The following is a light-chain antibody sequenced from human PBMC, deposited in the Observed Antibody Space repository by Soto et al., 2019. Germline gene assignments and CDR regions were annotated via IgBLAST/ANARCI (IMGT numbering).Light chain of an antibody. CDR2: AAS. Sequence: DIQMTQSPSSLAASVGERVTITCRASQGIRKDLGWYQQKPGKAPTLLIYAASSLQSGVPSRFSGSGSGTEFTLTISSLQAEDFATYYCLRRNSYPWTFGQGTKVEIK. CDR1: QGIRKD. CDR3: LRRNSYPWT. J-gene: IGKJ1*01. V-gene: IGKV1-17*01.